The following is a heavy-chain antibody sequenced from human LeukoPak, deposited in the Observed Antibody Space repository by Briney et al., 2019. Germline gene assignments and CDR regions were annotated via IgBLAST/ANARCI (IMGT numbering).Heavy chain of an antibody. CDR2: IYYSGST. V-gene: IGHV4-59*08. CDR3: ARHGYSYGTDY. CDR1: GGSISSYY. D-gene: IGHD5-18*01. J-gene: IGHJ4*02. Sequence: PSETLSLTCTVSGGSISSYYRSWIRQPPGKGLEWIGYIYYSGSTNYNPSLKSRVTISVDTSKNQFSLKLSSVTAADTAVYYCARHGYSYGTDYWGQGTLVTVSS.